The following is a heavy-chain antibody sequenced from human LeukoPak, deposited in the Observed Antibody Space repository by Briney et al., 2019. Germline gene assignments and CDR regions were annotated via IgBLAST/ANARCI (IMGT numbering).Heavy chain of an antibody. CDR1: GFTFSSYA. CDR3: ARDRGANY. J-gene: IGHJ4*02. CDR2: INGGGVNT. V-gene: IGHV3-23*01. Sequence: PGGSLRLSCAASGFTFSSYAMSWVRQAPGKGLEWVSTINGGGVNTHYADSVGGRFTISRDNAKNSLYLQMNSLRDEDTAVYYCARDRGANYWGQGTLVTVSS.